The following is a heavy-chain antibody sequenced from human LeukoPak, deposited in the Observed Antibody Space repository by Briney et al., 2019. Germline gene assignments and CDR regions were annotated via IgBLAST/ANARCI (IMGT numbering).Heavy chain of an antibody. V-gene: IGHV3-74*01. J-gene: IGHJ4*02. D-gene: IGHD5-12*01. Sequence: GGSLRLSCAASGFTFSSYWIHWVRHVPGKGLVWVSRIKDGGTTTDYADSVKGRFTISRDDAKNTLYLQMNSLRAEDTAVYYCTTIRPGYWGQGTLVTVSP. CDR3: TTIRPGY. CDR1: GFTFSSYW. CDR2: IKDGGTTT.